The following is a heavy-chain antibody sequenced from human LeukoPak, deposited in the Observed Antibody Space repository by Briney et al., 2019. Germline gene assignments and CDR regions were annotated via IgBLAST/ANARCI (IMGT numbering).Heavy chain of an antibody. CDR1: GGSFSGYY. V-gene: IGHV4-34*01. J-gene: IGHJ4*02. CDR2: INHSGST. Sequence: SETLSLTCAVYGGSFSGYYWSWIRQPPGKGLEWIGEINHSGSTNYNPSLKSRVTISVDTSKNQFSLKLSSVTAADTAVYYCARHTEAETTVDYWGQGTMVTVSS. CDR3: ARHTEAETTVDY. D-gene: IGHD4-17*01.